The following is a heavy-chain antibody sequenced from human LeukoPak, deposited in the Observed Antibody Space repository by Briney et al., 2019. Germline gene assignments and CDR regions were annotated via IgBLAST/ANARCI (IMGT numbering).Heavy chain of an antibody. Sequence: GRSLRLSCAASGFTFSSYGMHWVRQAPGKGLEWVAVISYDGSNKYYADSVKGRFTISRDNSKNTLYLQMNSLRAEDTAVYYCAKWSAMVPYYYYGTDVWGQGTTVTVSS. CDR3: AKWSAMVPYYYYGTDV. D-gene: IGHD5-18*01. CDR2: ISYDGSNK. CDR1: GFTFSSYG. J-gene: IGHJ6*02. V-gene: IGHV3-30*18.